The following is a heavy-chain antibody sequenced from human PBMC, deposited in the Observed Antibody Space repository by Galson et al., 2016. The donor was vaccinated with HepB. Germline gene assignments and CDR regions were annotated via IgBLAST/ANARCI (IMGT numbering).Heavy chain of an antibody. Sequence: SLRLSCAASGFTFSVYVMHWVRQAPGKGLEWVAVIWYDGTNKYYADSAKGRFTISRDNSKNTLYLQMNSLRAEDTAVYYCARDLSVWLRGIDSWGQGTLVTVSS. CDR3: ARDLSVWLRGIDS. CDR1: GFTFSVYV. V-gene: IGHV3-33*01. CDR2: IWYDGTNK. J-gene: IGHJ4*02. D-gene: IGHD6-19*01.